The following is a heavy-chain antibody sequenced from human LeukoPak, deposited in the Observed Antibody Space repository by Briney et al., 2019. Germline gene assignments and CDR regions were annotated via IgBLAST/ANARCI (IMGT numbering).Heavy chain of an antibody. V-gene: IGHV3-23*01. CDR2: ISGSDGST. J-gene: IGHJ4*02. CDR3: AKDPDSSGYYYDSYFDY. CDR1: GFTFSSYA. D-gene: IGHD3-22*01. Sequence: QSGGPLRLSCAASGFTFSSYAMSWVRQAPGKGLEWVPAISGSDGSTYYADSVKGRFTISRDNSKNTLYLQMNSLRAEDTAVYYCAKDPDSSGYYYDSYFDYWGQGTLVTVSS.